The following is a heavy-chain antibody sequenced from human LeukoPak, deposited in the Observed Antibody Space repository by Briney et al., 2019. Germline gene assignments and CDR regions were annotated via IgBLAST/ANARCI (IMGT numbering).Heavy chain of an antibody. J-gene: IGHJ3*02. V-gene: IGHV3-23*01. CDR1: GFIFRNSG. Sequence: GGTLRLSCAASGFIFRNSGMNRVRQAPGKGLEWVSGISDSGSRPYYADSVKGRSTISRDNSKNTLYLQINSLTVEDTASYYCVKAAGHDNRDDSFDIWGLGTMVTVSS. CDR2: ISDSGSRP. D-gene: IGHD3-22*01. CDR3: VKAAGHDNRDDSFDI.